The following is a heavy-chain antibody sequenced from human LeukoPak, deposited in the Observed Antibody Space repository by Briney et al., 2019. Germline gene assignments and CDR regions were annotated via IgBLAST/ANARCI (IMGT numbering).Heavy chain of an antibody. Sequence: SETLSLTCTVSGGSISSSSAYWGWIRQPPGKGLEWIGSIYYSKNTYYNPSLKSRVTISADTSKNQFSLTLGSVGATDTAVYYCVSPRGFSYGYFDYWGQGTLVTVSS. V-gene: IGHV4-39*01. D-gene: IGHD5-18*01. CDR1: GGSISSSSAY. CDR3: VSPRGFSYGYFDY. CDR2: IYYSKNT. J-gene: IGHJ4*02.